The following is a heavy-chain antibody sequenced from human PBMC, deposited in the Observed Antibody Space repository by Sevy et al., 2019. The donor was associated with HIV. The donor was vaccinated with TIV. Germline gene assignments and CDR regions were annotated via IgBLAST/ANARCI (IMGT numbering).Heavy chain of an antibody. CDR2: IKSETDGGTT. V-gene: IGHV3-15*07. J-gene: IGHJ4*02. D-gene: IGHD5-18*01. CDR3: SMEDGYSYFDY. Sequence: GGSLRLSCAASGFTLNKAWMNWVRQAPGKGLEWVGRIKSETDGGTTDYAEPVKSRFSISRDDSKNTLYLQMNSLKIEDTAVYYCSMEDGYSYFDYWGQGALVTVSS. CDR1: GFTLNKAW.